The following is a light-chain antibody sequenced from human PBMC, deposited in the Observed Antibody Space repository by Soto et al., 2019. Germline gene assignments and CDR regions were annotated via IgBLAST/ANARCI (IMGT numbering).Light chain of an antibody. CDR3: SSYAGSNNFDV. V-gene: IGLV2-8*01. CDR2: EVS. Sequence: QSVLTQPPSASGSPGQSVTISCTGTSSDVGGYNYVSWYQQHPGKAPKLMIYEVSKRPSGVADRFSGSKSGNTASLTVSGLQADDEDDYYCSSYAGSNNFDVFGTGTKVTVL. CDR1: SSDVGGYNY. J-gene: IGLJ1*01.